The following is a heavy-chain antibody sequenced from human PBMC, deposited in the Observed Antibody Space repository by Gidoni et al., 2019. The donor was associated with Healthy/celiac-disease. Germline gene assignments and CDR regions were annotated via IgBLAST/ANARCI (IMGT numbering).Heavy chain of an antibody. CDR1: GGSISSGDYY. J-gene: IGHJ6*02. Sequence: QVQLQESGPGLVKPSQTLSLTCTVSGGSISSGDYYWRWIRQPPGKGLEWIGYIYYSGSTYYNPSLKSRVTISVDTSKNQFSLKLSSVTAADTAVYYCARAKGGGSGSYYYYYYGMDVWGQGTTVTVSS. CDR2: IYYSGST. CDR3: ARAKGGGSGSYYYYYYGMDV. D-gene: IGHD3-10*01. V-gene: IGHV4-30-4*01.